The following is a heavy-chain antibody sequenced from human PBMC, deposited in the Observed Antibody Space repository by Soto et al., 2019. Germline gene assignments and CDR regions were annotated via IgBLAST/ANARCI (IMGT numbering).Heavy chain of an antibody. J-gene: IGHJ4*02. CDR3: ARVKGYTYGYPFDY. V-gene: IGHV4-30-4*01. Sequence: NPSETVSLTCTVSGGSISSGDYCWSWVRQPPGKGPECIGYIYYSGSTYYNPSLKSRVTISIDKSKNQFSLKLSSVTAADTAVYYCARVKGYTYGYPFDYWGQGTLVTV. CDR1: GGSISSGDYC. D-gene: IGHD5-18*01. CDR2: IYYSGST.